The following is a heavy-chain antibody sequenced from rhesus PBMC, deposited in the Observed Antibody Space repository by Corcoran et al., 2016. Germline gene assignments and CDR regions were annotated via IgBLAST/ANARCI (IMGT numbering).Heavy chain of an antibody. J-gene: IGHJ4*01. D-gene: IGHD6-25*01. V-gene: IGHV4-173*01. CDR1: GASLSNNY. CDR2: VSSSGGST. Sequence: QLQLQESGPGLVKPSETLSLTCAVSGASLSNNYWRGIRQPPGTGLEWIGRVSSSGGSTDDTPSPKRRVTLSTDTSNNHISLKRTAVTAADTAVYYCTEGLSSGLWGQGVLVTVSS. CDR3: TEGLSSGL.